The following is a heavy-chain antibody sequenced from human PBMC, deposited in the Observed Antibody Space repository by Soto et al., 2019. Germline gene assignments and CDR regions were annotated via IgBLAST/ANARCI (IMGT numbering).Heavy chain of an antibody. CDR1: GGTFSSYA. V-gene: IGHV1-69*13. J-gene: IGHJ6*02. Sequence: SVKVSFKASGGTFSSYAISWLRQAPGQGLEWMGGIIPIFGTANYAQKFQGRVTITADESTSTAYMELSSLRSEDTAVYYCASRFGELLSYYGMDVWGQGTTVTVSS. CDR2: IIPIFGTA. D-gene: IGHD3-10*01. CDR3: ASRFGELLSYYGMDV.